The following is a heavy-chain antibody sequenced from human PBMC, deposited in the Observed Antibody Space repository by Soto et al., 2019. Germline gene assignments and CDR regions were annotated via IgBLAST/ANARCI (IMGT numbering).Heavy chain of an antibody. V-gene: IGHV1-18*01. CDR2: ISAYNGNT. Sequence: ASVKVSCKASGYTFTSYGISWVRQAPGQGLEWMGWISAYNGNTNYAQKLQGRVTMTTDTSTSTAYMELRSLRSDDTAVYYCARDIAGSGIAAAGTENYYYYGMDVWGQGTTVTVSS. CDR1: GYTFTSYG. J-gene: IGHJ6*02. D-gene: IGHD6-13*01. CDR3: ARDIAGSGIAAAGTENYYYYGMDV.